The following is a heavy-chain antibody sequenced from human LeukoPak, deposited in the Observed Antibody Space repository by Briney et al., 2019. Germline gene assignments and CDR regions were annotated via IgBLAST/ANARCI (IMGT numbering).Heavy chain of an antibody. V-gene: IGHV4-38-2*02. D-gene: IGHD6-13*01. Sequence: SETLSLTCTVSGYSISSGYYWGWIRQPPGKGLEWIGSIYHSGSTYYNPSLKSRVTISVDTSKNQFSLKLTSVTAADTAVYYCARGPAAGIDTGHYDYWGQGTLVTASS. CDR2: IYHSGST. CDR1: GYSISSGYY. CDR3: ARGPAAGIDTGHYDY. J-gene: IGHJ4*02.